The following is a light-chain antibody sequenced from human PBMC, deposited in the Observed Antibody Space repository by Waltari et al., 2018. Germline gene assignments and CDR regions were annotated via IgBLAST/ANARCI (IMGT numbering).Light chain of an antibody. Sequence: LTQPPSLSGAPGHRVTISCTGSSSDIGSFGGNWYQPRPGSVPRLLIYDNTPRPSGLPDLFSASKSDTSASLDIAGLQPDDEADYYCQSYDNTGRGSVLIGGGTRLTVL. J-gene: IGLJ2*01. CDR3: QSYDNTGRGSVL. CDR1: SSDIGSFG. V-gene: IGLV1-40*01. CDR2: DNT.